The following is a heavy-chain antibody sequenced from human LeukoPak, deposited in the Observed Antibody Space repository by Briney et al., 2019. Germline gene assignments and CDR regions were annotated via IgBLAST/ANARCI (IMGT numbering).Heavy chain of an antibody. CDR1: GFTFSSYW. CDR2: IKQDGSEK. CDR3: ARRTYCGGDCYYEDY. J-gene: IGHJ4*02. D-gene: IGHD2-21*02. V-gene: IGHV3-7*03. Sequence: GGSLRLSCAASGFTFSSYWMSWVRQAPGKGLEWVANIKQDGSEKYYVDSVKGRFTISRDNAKNSLYLQMNSLRAGDTAVYYCARRTYCGGDCYYEDYWGQGTLVTVSS.